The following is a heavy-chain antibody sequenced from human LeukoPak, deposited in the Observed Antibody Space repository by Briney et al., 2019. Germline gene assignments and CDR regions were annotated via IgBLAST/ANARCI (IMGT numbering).Heavy chain of an antibody. Sequence: GGSLRLSCAVSGFTFSGFWMSWSRQAPGKGLEWVASINSDGSEGYYADVVKGRFTISRDNSKNTLYLQMNSLRAEDTAVYYCAKGLGPPTYYDILTGYYSGESFDYWGQGTLVTVSS. CDR3: AKGLGPPTYYDILTGYYSGESFDY. V-gene: IGHV3-7*03. D-gene: IGHD3-9*01. CDR2: INSDGSEG. J-gene: IGHJ4*02. CDR1: GFTFSGFW.